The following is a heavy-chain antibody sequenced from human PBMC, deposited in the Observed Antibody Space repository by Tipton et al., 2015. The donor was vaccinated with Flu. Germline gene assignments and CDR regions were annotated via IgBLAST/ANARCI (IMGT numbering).Heavy chain of an antibody. J-gene: IGHJ6*02. CDR1: GFTVSSQY. V-gene: IGHV3-66*02. D-gene: IGHD3-16*01. Sequence: GSLRLSCAASGFTVSSQYMYWVRQAQGKGLEWLSVISNGGHTVYADSVQGRFTVSRDDSMNTVHLQMDSLTPEDTAMYYRARDRRGLVTFAGLYSYYGMDVWGQGTTVIVSS. CDR3: ARDRRGLVTFAGLYSYYGMDV. CDR2: ISNGGHT.